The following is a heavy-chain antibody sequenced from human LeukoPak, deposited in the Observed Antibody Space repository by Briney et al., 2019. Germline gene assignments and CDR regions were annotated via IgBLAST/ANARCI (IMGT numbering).Heavy chain of an antibody. Sequence: GGSLRLSCAASGFTFSSYGMHWVRQAPGKGLEWVAVISYDGSNKYYADSVKGRFTISRDNSKNTLYLQMNSLRAEDTAVYYCARARTRVGGVQEINFDYWGQETLVTVSS. D-gene: IGHD3-10*01. J-gene: IGHJ4*02. CDR3: ARARTRVGGVQEINFDY. CDR2: ISYDGSNK. V-gene: IGHV3-30*03. CDR1: GFTFSSYG.